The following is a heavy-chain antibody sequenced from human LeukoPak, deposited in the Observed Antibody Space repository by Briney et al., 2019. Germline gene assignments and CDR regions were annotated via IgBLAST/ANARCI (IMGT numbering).Heavy chain of an antibody. CDR3: ARDAQWLVPEGYFYYMDV. Sequence: GGSLRLSCAGSGFTFSRYSMNWFRQAPGKGLERVSSISSRSTNIFYADTVKGRFTISRDNAKNSLYLQMNSLGAEDTAVYYCARDAQWLVPEGYFYYMDVWGKGTTVTVSS. V-gene: IGHV3-21*01. CDR1: GFTFSRYS. J-gene: IGHJ6*03. D-gene: IGHD6-19*01. CDR2: ISSRSTNI.